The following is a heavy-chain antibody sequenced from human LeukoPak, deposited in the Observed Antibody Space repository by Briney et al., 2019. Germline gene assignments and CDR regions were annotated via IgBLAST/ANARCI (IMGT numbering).Heavy chain of an antibody. CDR3: ARDLYITMVLDY. V-gene: IGHV3-30-3*01. D-gene: IGHD3-10*01. J-gene: IGHJ4*02. CDR1: GFTFSSYA. Sequence: GGSLRLSCAASGFTFSSYAMHWVRQAPGKGLEWVAVISYDGGNKYYADSVKGRFTISRDNSKNTLYPQMNSLRAEDTAVYYCARDLYITMVLDYWGQGTLVTVSS. CDR2: ISYDGGNK.